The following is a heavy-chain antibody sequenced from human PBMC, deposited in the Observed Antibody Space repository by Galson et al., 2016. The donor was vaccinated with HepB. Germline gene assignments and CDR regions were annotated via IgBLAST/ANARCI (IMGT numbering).Heavy chain of an antibody. CDR1: GGSFSGYY. CDR3: ARVDPDVFDY. V-gene: IGHV4-34*01. J-gene: IGHJ4*02. CDR2: INHSGNT. D-gene: IGHD3-10*02. Sequence: SETLSLTCAVYGGSFSGYYWSWIRQPPGKGLEWIGEINHSGNTNYNPSLKGRLTMSVDPPKKQFSLKLTSVTAADTAVYYCARVDPDVFDYWGQGTLVTVSP.